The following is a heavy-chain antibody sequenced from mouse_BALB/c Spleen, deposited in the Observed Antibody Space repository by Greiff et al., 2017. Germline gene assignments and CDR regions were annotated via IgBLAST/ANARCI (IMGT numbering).Heavy chain of an antibody. CDR2: ISYSGST. J-gene: IGHJ3*01. Sequence: EVQRVESGPGLVKPSQSLSLTCTVTGYSITSDYAWNWIRQFPGNKLEWMGYISYSGSTSYNPSLKSRISITRDTSKNQFFLQLNSVTTEDTATYYCARSGYYGSSWFAYWGQGTLVTVSA. CDR3: ARSGYYGSSWFAY. CDR1: GYSITSDYA. V-gene: IGHV3-2*02. D-gene: IGHD1-1*01.